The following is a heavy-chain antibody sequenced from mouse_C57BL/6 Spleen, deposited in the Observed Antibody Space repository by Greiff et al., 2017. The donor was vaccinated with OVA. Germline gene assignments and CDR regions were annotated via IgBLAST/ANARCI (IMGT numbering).Heavy chain of an antibody. CDR1: GYTFTDYY. J-gene: IGHJ2*01. D-gene: IGHD1-1*01. V-gene: IGHV1-26*01. CDR2: INPNNGGT. Sequence: EVQLQQSGPELVKPGASVKISCKASGYTFTDYYMNWVKQSHGKSLEWIGDINPNNGGTSYNQQFKGKATLTVDKSSSTAYMEIRSLTSEDSAVYYCARAYGSSYNYFDYWGQGTTLTVSS. CDR3: ARAYGSSYNYFDY.